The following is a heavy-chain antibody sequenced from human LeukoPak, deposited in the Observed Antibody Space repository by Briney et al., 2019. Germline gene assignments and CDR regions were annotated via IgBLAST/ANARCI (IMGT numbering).Heavy chain of an antibody. J-gene: IGHJ4*02. CDR3: AKDLITMVRGALDY. CDR2: ISYDGSNK. Sequence: GGSLRLSCAASGFTFSSYGMHWVRQAPGKGLEWVAVISYDGSNKYYADSVKGRFTISRDNSKNTLYLQMNSLRAEDTAVYYCAKDLITMVRGALDYWGQGTLVTVSS. D-gene: IGHD3-10*01. CDR1: GFTFSSYG. V-gene: IGHV3-30*18.